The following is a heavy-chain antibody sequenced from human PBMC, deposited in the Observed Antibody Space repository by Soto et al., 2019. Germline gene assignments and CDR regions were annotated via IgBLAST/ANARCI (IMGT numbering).Heavy chain of an antibody. Sequence: QVQLQESGPGMVKPSETLSLTCTVSSDPTSTHTWGWIRQTPGKGLEWIGYIYETGGTAYNPSLYGRAIISMDRSTKELALKLSSATAADTAMYHCVRQGIGPLHGLVDVWGRGTTVIVSS. J-gene: IGHJ6*02. D-gene: IGHD3-10*01. CDR3: VRQGIGPLHGLVDV. CDR1: SDPTSTHT. CDR2: IYETGGT. V-gene: IGHV4-59*08.